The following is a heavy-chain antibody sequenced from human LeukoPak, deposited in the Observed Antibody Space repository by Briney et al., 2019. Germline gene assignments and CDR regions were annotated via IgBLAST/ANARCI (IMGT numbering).Heavy chain of an antibody. CDR3: ARNSGHGDFDY. CDR1: GFTFSSYA. Sequence: GGSLRLSCAASGFTFSSYAMHWVRQAPGMGLEWVAVISYDGSTKHYVDSVKGRFTISRDNSKNTLYLQMNSLRADDTAVYYCARNSGHGDFDYWGQGTLVTVSS. D-gene: IGHD5-12*01. V-gene: IGHV3-30-3*01. CDR2: ISYDGSTK. J-gene: IGHJ4*02.